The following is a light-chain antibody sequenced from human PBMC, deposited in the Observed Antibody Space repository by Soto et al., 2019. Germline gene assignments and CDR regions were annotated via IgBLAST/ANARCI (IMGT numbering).Light chain of an antibody. CDR2: GNS. V-gene: IGLV1-40*01. CDR1: SSNIGAGYD. Sequence: QSVLTQPPSVSGAPGQRVTISCTGSSSNIGAGYDVHWYQQLPGTAPKLLIYGNSNRPSGVPDRFSGSKSGTSASLAITGLQVEDEADYYCQSYDSSLSGRYVFGTGTKLTVL. J-gene: IGLJ1*01. CDR3: QSYDSSLSGRYV.